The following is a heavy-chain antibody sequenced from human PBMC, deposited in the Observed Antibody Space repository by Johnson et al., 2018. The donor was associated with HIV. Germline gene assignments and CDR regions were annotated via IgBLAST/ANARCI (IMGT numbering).Heavy chain of an antibody. CDR2: IYSGGST. CDR3: AKEHIGSFHDAFDI. J-gene: IGHJ3*02. V-gene: IGHV3-66*02. D-gene: IGHD1-26*01. Sequence: VQLVESGGGLVQPGGSLRLSCVASGFTVSSNYMNWVRQAPGKGLEWVSVIYSGGSTYYADSVKGRFTISRDNSKNTLYLQMNSLRAEDTAVYYCAKEHIGSFHDAFDIWGQGTMVTVSS. CDR1: GFTVSSNY.